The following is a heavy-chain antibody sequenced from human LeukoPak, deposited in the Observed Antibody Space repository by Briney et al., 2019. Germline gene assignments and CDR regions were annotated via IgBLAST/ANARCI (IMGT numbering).Heavy chain of an antibody. CDR2: IVPIFCIA. V-gene: IGHV1-69*04. J-gene: IGHJ6*02. D-gene: IGHD6-13*01. CDR3: ARDRRGPEGNYYGMDV. Sequence: ASVKVSCKASGGTFSSYAISWVRQAPGQGLEWMGRIVPIFCIANYAQKFQGRVTITADKSTSTAYMELSSLRSEDTAVYYCARDRRGPEGNYYGMDVWGQGTTVTVSS. CDR1: GGTFSSYA.